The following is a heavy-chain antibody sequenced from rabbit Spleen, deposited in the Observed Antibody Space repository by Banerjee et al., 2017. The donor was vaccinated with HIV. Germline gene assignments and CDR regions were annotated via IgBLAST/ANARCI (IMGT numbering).Heavy chain of an antibody. J-gene: IGHJ6*01. CDR1: GVSFSGDSY. V-gene: IGHV1S40*01. D-gene: IGHD1-1*01. CDR3: ARDTSSSFSSYGMDL. Sequence: QSLEESGGDLVKPVASLTLTCTASGVSFSGDSYMCWVRQAPGKGLEWIACIDAGSSGFTYFASWAKGRFTISKTSSTTVTLQMTSLTAADTATYFCARDTSSSFSSYGMDLWGPGTLGTVS. CDR2: IDAGSSGFT.